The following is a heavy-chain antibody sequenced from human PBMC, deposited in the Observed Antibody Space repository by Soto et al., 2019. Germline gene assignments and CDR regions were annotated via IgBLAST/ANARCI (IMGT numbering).Heavy chain of an antibody. CDR1: GVSFSGYY. V-gene: IGHV4-34*01. D-gene: IGHD2-2*01. J-gene: IGHJ4*02. CDR3: ARGIGYCSSINCYSSRRLRFDS. Sequence: SETLSLTCAVYGVSFSGYYWTWIRQSPEKGLEWIGEVNHSGTTYYNPSLKTRVTISVHTPKNQFSLKMSSVTAADTAVYYCARGIGYCSSINCYSSRRLRFDSWGQGTLVTVSS. CDR2: VNHSGTT.